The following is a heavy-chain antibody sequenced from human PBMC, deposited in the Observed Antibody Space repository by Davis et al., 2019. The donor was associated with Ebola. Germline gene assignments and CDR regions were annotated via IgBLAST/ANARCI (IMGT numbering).Heavy chain of an antibody. V-gene: IGHV3-23*01. CDR1: GFTFSSYA. CDR2: ISGSGGST. CDR3: AKVRSSGWYYFDY. Sequence: GESLKISCAASGFTFSSYAMSWVCQAPGKGLEWVSAISGSGGSTYYADSVKGRFTISRDNSKNTLYLQMNSLRAEDTAVYYCAKVRSSGWYYFDYWGQGTLVTVSS. D-gene: IGHD6-19*01. J-gene: IGHJ4*02.